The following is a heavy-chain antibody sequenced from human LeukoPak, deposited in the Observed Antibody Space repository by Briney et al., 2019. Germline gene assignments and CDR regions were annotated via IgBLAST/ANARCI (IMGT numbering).Heavy chain of an antibody. V-gene: IGHV4-4*07. D-gene: IGHD6-6*01. CDR2: IYTSGST. J-gene: IGHJ6*03. CDR3: ARGGRIAARQVGYYYYYYMDV. CDR1: GGSISSYY. Sequence: SETLSLTCTVSGGSISSYYWSWIRQPAGNGLEWIGRIYTSGSTNYNPSLKSRVTMSVDTSKNQFSLKLSSVTAADTAVYYCARGGRIAARQVGYYYYYYMDVWGKGTTVTVSS.